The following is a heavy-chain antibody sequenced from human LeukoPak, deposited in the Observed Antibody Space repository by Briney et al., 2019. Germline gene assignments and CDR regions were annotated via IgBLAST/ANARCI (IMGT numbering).Heavy chain of an antibody. J-gene: IGHJ4*02. CDR1: GGSISSYY. D-gene: IGHD3-3*01. V-gene: IGHV4-4*07. Sequence: SETLSLTCTVSGGSISSYYWSWIRQPAGKGLEWIGRIYTSGSTNYNPSLKSRVTMSVDTSKNQFSLKLSSVTAADTAVYYCARGVRYYDFWSGSVSFDYWGQGTLVTVSS. CDR2: IYTSGST. CDR3: ARGVRYYDFWSGSVSFDY.